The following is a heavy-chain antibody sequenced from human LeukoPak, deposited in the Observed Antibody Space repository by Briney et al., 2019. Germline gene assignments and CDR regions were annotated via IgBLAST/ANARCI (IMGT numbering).Heavy chain of an antibody. Sequence: ASVKVSCKASGYTFTSHCIHWVRQAPGQGLEWMGTINPSGGSTSYAQKFQGRVTMTRDTSTSTVYMELSSLRSEDTAVYYCARDVGSGWYTLDYWGQGTLVTVSS. D-gene: IGHD6-19*01. CDR2: INPSGGST. CDR3: ARDVGSGWYTLDY. J-gene: IGHJ4*02. CDR1: GYTFTSHC. V-gene: IGHV1-46*01.